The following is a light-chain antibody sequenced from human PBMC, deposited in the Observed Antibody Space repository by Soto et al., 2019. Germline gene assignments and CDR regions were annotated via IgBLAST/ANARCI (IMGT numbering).Light chain of an antibody. J-gene: IGKJ1*01. CDR1: QSVTSNY. CDR2: AAS. V-gene: IGKV3-20*01. Sequence: EIVLTQSPVTLSLSPGERATLSCRASQSVTSNYLAWYQQRPGQAPRLLIYAASSRATGIPDRFSGSGSGTDFILTISRLEPEDFAVYYWQQYGSSPQSFGQGTRVDIK. CDR3: QQYGSSPQS.